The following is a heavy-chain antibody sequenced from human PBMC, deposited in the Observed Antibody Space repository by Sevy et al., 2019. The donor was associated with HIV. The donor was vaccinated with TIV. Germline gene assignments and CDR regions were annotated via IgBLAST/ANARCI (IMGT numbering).Heavy chain of an antibody. CDR2: ISSSGSTI. CDR1: GFTFSSYE. D-gene: IGHD2-21*02. J-gene: IGHJ6*02. V-gene: IGHV3-48*03. Sequence: GGSLRLSCAASGFTFSSYEMNWVRQAPGKGLEWVSYISSSGSTIYYADSVKGRFTISRDNAKNSLYLQMNSLRAEDTAVYYCARLGDCYSKVYYYDGMDVWGQGTTVTVSS. CDR3: ARLGDCYSKVYYYDGMDV.